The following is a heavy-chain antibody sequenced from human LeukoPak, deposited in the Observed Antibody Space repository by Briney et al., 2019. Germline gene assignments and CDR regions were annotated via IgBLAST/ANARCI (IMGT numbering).Heavy chain of an antibody. J-gene: IGHJ4*02. CDR3: AREGYYGSGSPPSLYFDY. V-gene: IGHV3-7*01. CDR2: IKQDGSEK. Sequence: GGSLRLSCAASGFTFSSYWMSWVRQAPGKGLEWVANIKQDGSEKYYVDSVKGRFTISRDNSRSTLYLQMNSLRPEDTAIYYCAREGYYGSGSPPSLYFDYWGQGTLVTVSS. D-gene: IGHD3-10*01. CDR1: GFTFSSYW.